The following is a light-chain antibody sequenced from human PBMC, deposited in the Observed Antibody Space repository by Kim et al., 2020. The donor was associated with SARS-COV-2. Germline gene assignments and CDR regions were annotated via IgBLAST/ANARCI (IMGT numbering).Light chain of an antibody. CDR2: ATS. Sequence: TCRARQEIGSYLNWYQQKPGKAPQLLIFATSGLKRGVPSRFSGSGSETEFTLTISGLQPEDSATYYCQQSYSSPVYTFGQGTKLEI. J-gene: IGKJ2*01. V-gene: IGKV1-39*01. CDR1: QEIGSY. CDR3: QQSYSSPVYT.